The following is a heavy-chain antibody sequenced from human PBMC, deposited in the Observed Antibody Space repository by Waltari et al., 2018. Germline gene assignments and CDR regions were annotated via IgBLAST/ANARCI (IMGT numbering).Heavy chain of an antibody. CDR1: GYTFTSYA. CDR2: INAGNVNT. D-gene: IGHD3-16*01. J-gene: IGHJ4*02. Sequence: QVQLVQSGAEVKKPGASVKVSCKASGYTFTSYAMHWVRQAPGQRLEWMGWINAGNVNTKYSQKFQGRVTITRDTSASTAYMELSSLRSEDTAVYYCARSSGVTFGGVRYYFDYWGQGTLVTVSS. V-gene: IGHV1-3*01. CDR3: ARSSGVTFGGVRYYFDY.